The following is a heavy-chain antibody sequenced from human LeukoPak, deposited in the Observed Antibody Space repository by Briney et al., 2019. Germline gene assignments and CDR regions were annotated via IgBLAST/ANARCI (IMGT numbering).Heavy chain of an antibody. CDR2: IWYDGSFK. V-gene: IGHV3-33*01. CDR1: GFTFSSHG. D-gene: IGHD2-2*01. J-gene: IGHJ4*02. CDR3: ARDKSTSWYYFDY. Sequence: GGSLRLSCAASGFTFSSHGMHWVRQAPGKGLEWVAVIWYDGSFKYYADSVKGRFTISRDNSNSTVYLQMNSLRAEDTAVYYCARDKSTSWYYFDYWGQGTLVTVSS.